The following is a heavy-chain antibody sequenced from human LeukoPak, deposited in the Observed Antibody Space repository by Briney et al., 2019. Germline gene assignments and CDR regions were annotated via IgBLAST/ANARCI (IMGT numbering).Heavy chain of an antibody. Sequence: PSETLSLTCTVSGGSISSYYWSWIRQPAGKGLEWIGRIYTSGSTNYNPSLKSRVTMSVDTSKNQFSLKLSSVTAADTAVYYCARQTMVRGVDDAFDIWGQGTMVTVSS. CDR3: ARQTMVRGVDDAFDI. CDR1: GGSISSYY. V-gene: IGHV4-4*07. D-gene: IGHD3-10*01. CDR2: IYTSGST. J-gene: IGHJ3*02.